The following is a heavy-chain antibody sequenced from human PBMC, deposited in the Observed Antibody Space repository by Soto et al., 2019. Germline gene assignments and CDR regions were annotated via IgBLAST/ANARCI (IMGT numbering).Heavy chain of an antibody. J-gene: IGHJ5*02. Sequence: PSETLSLTCTVSGGSTSSYYWSWIRHPPGKGLEWIGYIYYSGSTNYNPSLKSRVTISVDTSKNQFALKLSSVTAADTAVYYCVRRSPIAAAGTGWFDPWGQGTLVTVSS. CDR3: VRRSPIAAAGTGWFDP. CDR2: IYYSGST. CDR1: GGSTSSYY. V-gene: IGHV4-59*01. D-gene: IGHD6-13*01.